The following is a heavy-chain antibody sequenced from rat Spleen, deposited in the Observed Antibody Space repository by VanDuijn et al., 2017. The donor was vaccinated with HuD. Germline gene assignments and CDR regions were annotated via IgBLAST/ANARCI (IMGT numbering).Heavy chain of an antibody. V-gene: IGHV5-25*01. CDR3: ARHWGY. J-gene: IGHJ2*01. CDR2: ITNTGGST. Sequence: EVQLVESDGGLVQPGRSLKLSCAASGFTFSDHFMAWVRQAPGKGLEWVASITNTGGSTYYPDSVKGRFTISRDNAKSTLYLQMDSLRSEDTATYYCARHWGYWGQGVMVTVSS. D-gene: IGHD4-6*01. CDR1: GFTFSDHF.